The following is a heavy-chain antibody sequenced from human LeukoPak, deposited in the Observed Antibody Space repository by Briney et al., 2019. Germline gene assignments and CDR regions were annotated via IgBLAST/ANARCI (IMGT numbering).Heavy chain of an antibody. CDR1: GYTFTAYY. D-gene: IGHD5-24*01. V-gene: IGHV1-3*01. Sequence: ASVKVSCKASGYTFTAYYIHWVRQAPGQRLEWMGWINADNGNTKYSQKLQGRVTITRDTSASTAYMELSSLRSEDTAVYYCARDEDVWGQGTLVTVSS. CDR3: ARDEDV. J-gene: IGHJ4*02. CDR2: INADNGNT.